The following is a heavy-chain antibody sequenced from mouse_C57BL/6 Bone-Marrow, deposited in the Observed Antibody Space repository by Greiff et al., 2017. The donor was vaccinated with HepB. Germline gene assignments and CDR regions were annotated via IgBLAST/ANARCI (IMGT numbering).Heavy chain of an antibody. D-gene: IGHD1-1*01. CDR3: ARYYYGSRGWFAY. J-gene: IGHJ3*01. V-gene: IGHV1-81*01. Sequence: VQLQQSGAELARPGASVKLSCKASGYTFTSYGISWVKQRTGQGLEWIGEIYPRSGNTYYNEKFKGKATLTADKSSSTAYMELRSLTSEDSAVYFGARYYYGSRGWFAYWGQGTLVTVSA. CDR1: GYTFTSYG. CDR2: IYPRSGNT.